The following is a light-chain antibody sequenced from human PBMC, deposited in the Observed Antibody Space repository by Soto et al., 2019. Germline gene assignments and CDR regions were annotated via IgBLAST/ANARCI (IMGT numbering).Light chain of an antibody. Sequence: IVMPQSPATLSVSPGERATLSCRASQSVSSNLAWYQQKPGQAPRLLIYGASTRATGIPARFSGSGSGTEFTLTISSLEPEDFAVYYCQQRSNWPPWTFGQGTKVDIK. J-gene: IGKJ1*01. CDR3: QQRSNWPPWT. CDR2: GAS. CDR1: QSVSSN. V-gene: IGKV3-15*01.